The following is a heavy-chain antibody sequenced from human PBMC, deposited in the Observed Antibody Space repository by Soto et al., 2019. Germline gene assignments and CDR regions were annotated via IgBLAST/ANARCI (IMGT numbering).Heavy chain of an antibody. D-gene: IGHD2-2*01. Sequence: QVQLVQSGAEVKKPGASVKVSCKASGYTFTSYDINWVRQATGQGLEWMGWMNPNSGNTGYAQKFQGRVTMTRNTSISTAYMELSNLRSEDTAVYYCAREYCSSTSCYALNWFDPWGQGTLVTVSS. J-gene: IGHJ5*02. V-gene: IGHV1-8*01. CDR3: AREYCSSTSCYALNWFDP. CDR1: GYTFTSYD. CDR2: MNPNSGNT.